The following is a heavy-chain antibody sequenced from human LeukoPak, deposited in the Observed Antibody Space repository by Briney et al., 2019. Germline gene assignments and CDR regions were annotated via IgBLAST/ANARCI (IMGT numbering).Heavy chain of an antibody. Sequence: GGSLRLSCAASGFTFSDYYMSWIRQAPGKGLEWVSYISSSGSIIYYADSVKGRFTISRDNAKNSLYLQMNSLRAEDTAVYYCARSGGIAARRWFDPWGQGTLVTVSS. J-gene: IGHJ5*02. V-gene: IGHV3-11*04. D-gene: IGHD6-6*01. CDR2: ISSSGSII. CDR3: ARSGGIAARRWFDP. CDR1: GFTFSDYY.